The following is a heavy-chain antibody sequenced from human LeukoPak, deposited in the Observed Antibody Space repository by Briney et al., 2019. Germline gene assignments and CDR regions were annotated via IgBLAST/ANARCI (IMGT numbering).Heavy chain of an antibody. CDR3: ARCLGSSSWMEDAFDI. D-gene: IGHD6-13*01. Sequence: GGSLRLSCAASGFTFDDYGMSWVRQAPGKGLEWVSGINWNGGSTGYADSVKGRFTISRDNAKNSLYLQMNSLRAEDTALYHCARCLGSSSWMEDAFDIWGQGTMVTVSS. CDR2: INWNGGST. J-gene: IGHJ3*02. CDR1: GFTFDDYG. V-gene: IGHV3-20*01.